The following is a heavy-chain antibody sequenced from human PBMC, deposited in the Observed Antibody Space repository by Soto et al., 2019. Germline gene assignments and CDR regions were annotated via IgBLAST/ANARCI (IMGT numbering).Heavy chain of an antibody. J-gene: IGHJ6*02. Sequence: GGSLRLSCAASGFTFSTYLMSWVRQSPGKGLEWVANIKEDGSEKYYVDSVEGRFTISRDNAKNSLYLQMTSLRAEDTALYYCARGWGYFDSSGFPYLYAMDVWGQGTTVTVSS. CDR2: IKEDGSEK. CDR3: ARGWGYFDSSGFPYLYAMDV. D-gene: IGHD3-22*01. V-gene: IGHV3-7*01. CDR1: GFTFSTYL.